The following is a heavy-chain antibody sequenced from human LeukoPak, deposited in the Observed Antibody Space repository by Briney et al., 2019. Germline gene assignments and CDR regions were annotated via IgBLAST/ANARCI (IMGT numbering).Heavy chain of an antibody. CDR2: IYLGDSDT. CDR1: GYSFTSYW. CDR3: ATGGGDIAAGIDY. Sequence: GESLQISCQGSGYSFTSYWIGWVRQLPGKGLEGMGIIYLGDSDTRYSPSFQGQVTISADKSISTAYLQWSSLKASDTAMYCCATGGGDIAAGIDYWGQGTLVTVSS. J-gene: IGHJ4*02. D-gene: IGHD6-13*01. V-gene: IGHV5-51*01.